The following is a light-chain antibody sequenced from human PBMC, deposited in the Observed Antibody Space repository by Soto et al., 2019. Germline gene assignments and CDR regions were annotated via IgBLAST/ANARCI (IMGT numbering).Light chain of an antibody. CDR3: QVWDYRSDHV. Sequence: VLTHSPSLSVAPGQTARITCGGNNIGGKSVHWYQQKPGQAPVLVVYDDSDRPSGIPERFSGSNSGNTATLTISRVEAGDEADYYCQVWDYRSDHVFGTGTKVTVL. CDR2: DDS. V-gene: IGLV3-21*02. CDR1: NIGGKS. J-gene: IGLJ1*01.